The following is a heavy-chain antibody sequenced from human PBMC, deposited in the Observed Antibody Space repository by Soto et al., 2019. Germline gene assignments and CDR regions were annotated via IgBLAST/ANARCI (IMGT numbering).Heavy chain of an antibody. Sequence: VQLLESGGGLVQPGGSLRLSCAASGFTFSSYAMSWVRQAPGKGLEWVAVISYDGSNKYYADSVKGRFTISRDNSKNTLYLQMNSLRAEDTAVYYCARDENLLWFGESHFDYWGQGTLVTVSS. CDR2: ISYDGSNK. V-gene: IGHV3-30-3*01. D-gene: IGHD3-10*01. CDR1: GFTFSSYA. CDR3: ARDENLLWFGESHFDY. J-gene: IGHJ4*02.